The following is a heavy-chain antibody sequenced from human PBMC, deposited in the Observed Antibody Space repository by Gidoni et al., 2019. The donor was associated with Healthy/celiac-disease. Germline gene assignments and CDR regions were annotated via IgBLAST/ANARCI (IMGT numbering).Heavy chain of an antibody. CDR3: AREDNSNGWQVLDY. J-gene: IGHJ4*02. CDR2: ISAYNGNT. D-gene: IGHD6-19*01. Sequence: QVQLVQSGAEVKKPGASVKVSCKASGYTFTNYGISWVRQVPGQGLDWMGWISAYNGNTNYAQKHQGRVTMTTDTSTSTAYMELRSLRSDDTAVYYCAREDNSNGWQVLDYWGQGTLVTVSS. CDR1: GYTFTNYG. V-gene: IGHV1-18*01.